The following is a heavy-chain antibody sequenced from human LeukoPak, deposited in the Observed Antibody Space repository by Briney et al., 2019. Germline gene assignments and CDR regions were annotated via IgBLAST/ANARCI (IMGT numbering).Heavy chain of an antibody. CDR3: VRGSDCINGACYSYNWFDL. CDR1: GFNFRNFE. J-gene: IGHJ5*02. Sequence: GVSLRLSCAASGFNFRNFEMNWLRHARGKALEWLTYITSDNSMTYADSVKGRFSISRDVAPGSLFLQMNSLRADDTAVYYCVRGSDCINGACYSYNWFDLWGQGALVTVSS. D-gene: IGHD2-21*02. V-gene: IGHV3-48*03. CDR2: ITSDNSM.